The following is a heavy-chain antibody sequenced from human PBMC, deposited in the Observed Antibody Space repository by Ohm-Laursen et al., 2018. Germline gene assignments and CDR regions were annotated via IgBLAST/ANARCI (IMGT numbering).Heavy chain of an antibody. CDR3: ARDNYDILTENWFDP. V-gene: IGHV4-4*07. Sequence: SETLSLTCTVSGGSLSNYYWNWVRQPAGKGLEWMGRIYYSGSTNYNPSLKSRATMSLDTSKNQFSLKLSSVTAADTAVYYCARDNYDILTENWFDPWGRGTLVTVSS. CDR2: IYYSGST. J-gene: IGHJ5*02. D-gene: IGHD3-9*01. CDR1: GGSLSNYY.